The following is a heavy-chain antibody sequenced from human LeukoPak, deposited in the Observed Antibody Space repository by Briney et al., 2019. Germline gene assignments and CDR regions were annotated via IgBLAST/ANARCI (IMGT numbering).Heavy chain of an antibody. D-gene: IGHD6-13*01. V-gene: IGHV3-7*01. CDR1: GFTFSSYW. CDR3: ARETSIAAAGSLDY. Sequence: QAGGSLRLSCAASGFTFSSYWMSWVRQAPGKGLEWVANIKQDGSEKYYVDSVKGRFTISRDNAKNSLYLQMNSLRAEDTAVYYCARETSIAAAGSLDYWGQGTLVTVSS. J-gene: IGHJ4*02. CDR2: IKQDGSEK.